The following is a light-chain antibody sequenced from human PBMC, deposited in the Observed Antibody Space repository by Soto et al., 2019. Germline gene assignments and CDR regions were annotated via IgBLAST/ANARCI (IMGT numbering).Light chain of an antibody. CDR2: GAS. CDR3: QQYGSSPKYT. CDR1: QSVSSSY. J-gene: IGKJ2*01. V-gene: IGKV3-20*01. Sequence: EIVLTQSPGTLSLALGERATLSCRASQSVSSSYLAWYQQKPGQAPRLLIYGASSRATRIPDRFSGSGSGTDFTLPISRLEPEDFAVYYCQQYGSSPKYTFGQGTKLEIK.